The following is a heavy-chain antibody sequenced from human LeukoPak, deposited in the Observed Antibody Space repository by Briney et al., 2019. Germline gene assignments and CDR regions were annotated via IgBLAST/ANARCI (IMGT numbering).Heavy chain of an antibody. CDR1: VFTFSYYW. D-gene: IGHD4-17*01. J-gene: IGHJ4*02. Sequence: GGALRLSSAASVFTFSYYWMSWVRQAPGKGLEWVANIKEDGSENYSVDSVKGRFTISRDNAKNSLYLQMNSLRDEDTAVYYCARNDDYGDYYWGQGTLVTVSS. CDR3: ARNDDYGDYY. V-gene: IGHV3-7*01. CDR2: IKEDGSEN.